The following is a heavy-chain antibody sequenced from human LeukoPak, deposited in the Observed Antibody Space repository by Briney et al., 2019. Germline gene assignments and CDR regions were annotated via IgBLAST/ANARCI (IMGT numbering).Heavy chain of an antibody. V-gene: IGHV5-51*01. J-gene: IGHJ2*01. D-gene: IGHD6-19*01. CDR2: IYPGDSDT. CDR3: ARIAVTGYWYSDL. Sequence: GESLKISCKGSGYNFSTYWIGWVRQMPGKGLEWMGIIYPGDSDTRYSPSLQGQVTMSADKSISTAYLQWRSLKASDTAMYYCARIAVTGYWYSDLWGRGTLVTVSS. CDR1: GYNFSTYW.